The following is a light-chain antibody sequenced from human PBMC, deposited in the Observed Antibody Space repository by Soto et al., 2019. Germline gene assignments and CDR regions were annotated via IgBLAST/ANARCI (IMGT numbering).Light chain of an antibody. CDR2: DAS. V-gene: IGKV3-11*01. Sequence: EIVLTQSPATLSLSPGERATLSCRASQSVSSNLAWYQQKTGQAPRLLIYDASNRATGSPARFSGSGAVTDFTLTISSLVPEDVAVYYCQQRSNWSPYTFGQGTKLEIK. J-gene: IGKJ2*01. CDR3: QQRSNWSPYT. CDR1: QSVSSN.